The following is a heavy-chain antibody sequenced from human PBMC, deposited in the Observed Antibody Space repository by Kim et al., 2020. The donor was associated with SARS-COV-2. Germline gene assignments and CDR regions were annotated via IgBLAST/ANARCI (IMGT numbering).Heavy chain of an antibody. D-gene: IGHD3-10*01. CDR1: GFTFSSYW. CDR3: ARVGGSGSYSPYYYYGMDV. V-gene: IGHV3-7*03. Sequence: GGSLRLSCAASGFTFSSYWMSWVRQAPGKGLEWVANIKQDGSEKYYVDSVKGRFTISRDNAKNSLYLQMNSLRAEDTAVYYCARVGGSGSYSPYYYYGMDVWGQGTTVTVSS. CDR2: IKQDGSEK. J-gene: IGHJ6*02.